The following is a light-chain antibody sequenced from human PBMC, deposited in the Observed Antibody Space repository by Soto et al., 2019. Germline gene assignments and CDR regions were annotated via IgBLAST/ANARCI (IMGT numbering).Light chain of an antibody. CDR1: SSDIGSHNL. J-gene: IGLJ3*02. CDR3: SSYAGSMTLV. CDR2: QGT. V-gene: IGLV2-23*01. Sequence: QSALTQPASVSGSPGQSITISCTGTSSDIGSHNLVSWYQQHPGKAPKLMIFQGTKRPSGVSDRFSASKSGNTASLTISVLQAEDEADYYCSSYAGSMTLVFGGGTKLTVL.